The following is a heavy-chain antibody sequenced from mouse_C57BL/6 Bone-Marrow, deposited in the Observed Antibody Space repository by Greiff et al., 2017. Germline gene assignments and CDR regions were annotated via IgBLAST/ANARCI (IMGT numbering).Heavy chain of an antibody. J-gene: IGHJ3*01. CDR3: SRNYYYQDRFAY. V-gene: IGHV1-81*01. CDR2: IYPRSGNT. Sequence: QVQLKESGAELARPGASVKLSCKASGYTFTSYGISWVKQRTGQGLEWIGEIYPRSGNTYYNEKFKGKDTLTADKSSSTAYMALRSLTSEDSAVFLCSRNYYYQDRFAYWGQGTLVTVSA. D-gene: IGHD2-4*01. CDR1: GYTFTSYG.